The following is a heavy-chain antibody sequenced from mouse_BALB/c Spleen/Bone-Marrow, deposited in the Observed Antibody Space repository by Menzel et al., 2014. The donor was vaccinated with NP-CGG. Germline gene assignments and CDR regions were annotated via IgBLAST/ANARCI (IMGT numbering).Heavy chain of an antibody. Sequence: EVHLVESGPELVTPGASVKISCKASGYSFTDYFMNWVKQSHGKSLEWIGRINPYNGVTFYNQNFKGKATLTVDKSSSTAHMELLSLTSEDSAVYYCARSIEYRPLTYWGQGTLVTVSA. V-gene: IGHV1-37*01. CDR3: ARSIEYRPLTY. J-gene: IGHJ3*01. D-gene: IGHD2-14*01. CDR1: GYSFTDYF. CDR2: INPYNGVT.